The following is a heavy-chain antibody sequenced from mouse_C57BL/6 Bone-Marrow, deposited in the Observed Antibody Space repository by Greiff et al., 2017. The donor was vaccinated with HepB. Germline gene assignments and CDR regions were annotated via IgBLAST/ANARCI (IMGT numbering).Heavy chain of an antibody. Sequence: LQESGPELVKPGASVKISCKASGYSFTDYNMNWVKQSNGKSLEWIGVINPNYGTTSYNQKFKGKATLTVDQSSSTAYMQLNSHTSEDSAVYYCARPRAYGSPWFAYWGQGTLVTVSA. CDR3: ARPRAYGSPWFAY. CDR1: GYSFTDYN. V-gene: IGHV1-39*01. D-gene: IGHD1-1*01. J-gene: IGHJ3*01. CDR2: INPNYGTT.